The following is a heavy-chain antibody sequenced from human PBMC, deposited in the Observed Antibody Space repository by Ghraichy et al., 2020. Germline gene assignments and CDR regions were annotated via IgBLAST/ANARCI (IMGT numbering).Heavy chain of an antibody. CDR1: GFTFSSYG. J-gene: IGHJ4*02. CDR2: IRYDGSNK. V-gene: IGHV3-30*02. Sequence: GGSLRLSCAASGFTFSSYGMHWVRQAPGKGLEWVAFIRYDGSNKYYADSVKGRFTISRDNSKNTLYLQMNSLGAEDTPVFYCAKEDYGSGTYSASDYWGQGTLVTVSS. D-gene: IGHD3-10*01. CDR3: AKEDYGSGTYSASDY.